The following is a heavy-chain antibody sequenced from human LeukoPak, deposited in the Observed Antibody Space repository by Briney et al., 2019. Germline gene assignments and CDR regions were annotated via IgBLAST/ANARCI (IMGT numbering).Heavy chain of an antibody. CDR2: ISYDGSNK. V-gene: IGHV3-30-3*01. J-gene: IGHJ5*02. CDR3: ARVRLIAAAGTSWFDP. D-gene: IGHD6-13*01. CDR1: GFTFSSYA. Sequence: GGSLRLSCAASGFTFSSYAMHWVRQAPGKGLEWVAVISYDGSNKYYADSVKGRFTISRDNSKNTLYLQMNSLRSEDTAVYYCARVRLIAAAGTSWFDPWGQGTLVTVSS.